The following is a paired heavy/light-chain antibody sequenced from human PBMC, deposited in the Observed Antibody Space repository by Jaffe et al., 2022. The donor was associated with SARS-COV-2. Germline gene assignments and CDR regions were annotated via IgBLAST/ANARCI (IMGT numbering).Light chain of an antibody. J-gene: IGKJ2*01. CDR3: QQLNSYPPT. V-gene: IGKV1-9*01. CDR1: QGISSY. CDR2: AAS. Sequence: DIQLTQSPSFLSASVGDRVTITCRASQGISSYLAWYQQKPGKAPKLLIYAASTLQSGVPSRFSGSGSGTEFTLTISSLQPEDFATYYCQQLNSYPPTFGQGTKLEIK.
Heavy chain of an antibody. Sequence: QVQLQQWGAGLLKPSETLSLTCAVYGGSFSGYYWSWIRQPPGKGLEWIGEINHSGSTNYNPSLKSRVTISVDTSKNQFSLKLSSVTAADTAVYYCARGIFAGDIVASSNPNPFDYWGQGTLVTVSS. CDR1: GGSFSGYY. D-gene: IGHD5-12*01. CDR2: INHSGST. CDR3: ARGIFAGDIVASSNPNPFDY. J-gene: IGHJ4*02. V-gene: IGHV4-34*01.